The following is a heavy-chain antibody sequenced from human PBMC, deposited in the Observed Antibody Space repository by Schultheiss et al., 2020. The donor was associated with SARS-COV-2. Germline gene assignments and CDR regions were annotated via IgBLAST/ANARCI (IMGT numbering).Heavy chain of an antibody. J-gene: IGHJ6*02. Sequence: GGSLRLSCAASGFTFSSYGMHWVRQAPGKGLEWVAVISYDGSNKYYADSVKGRFTISRDNSKNTLYLQMNSLRAEDTAVYYCARDGHSSSSRGYYYGMDVWGQGTTVTVSS. CDR2: ISYDGSNK. D-gene: IGHD6-6*01. V-gene: IGHV3-30*12. CDR3: ARDGHSSSSRGYYYGMDV. CDR1: GFTFSSYG.